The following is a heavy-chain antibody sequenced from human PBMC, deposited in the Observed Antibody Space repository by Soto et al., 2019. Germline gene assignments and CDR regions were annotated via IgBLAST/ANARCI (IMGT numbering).Heavy chain of an antibody. CDR1: GGSISSSNW. D-gene: IGHD2-2*01. CDR3: ASEGYCSSTSCRYFAY. Sequence: ASETLSLTCAVSGGSISSSNWWSWVRQPPGKGLEWIGEIYHSGSTNYNPSLKSRVTISVDKSKNQFSLKLSSVTAADTAVYYCASEGYCSSTSCRYFAYWGQGTLVNVSA. J-gene: IGHJ4*02. CDR2: IYHSGST. V-gene: IGHV4-4*02.